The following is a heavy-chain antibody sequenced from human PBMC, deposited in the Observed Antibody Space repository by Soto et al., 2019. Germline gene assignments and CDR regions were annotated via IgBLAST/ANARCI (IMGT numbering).Heavy chain of an antibody. Sequence: QVQLVESGGGVVQPGRSLRLSCAASGFTFSSYGMHWVRQAPGKGLEWVALISYDGSDKYYADSVKGRFTISRDNSKNTLYLQMNSLSVEDTAVYYCVAGQYFSDYWGQGTLVTVSS. CDR1: GFTFSSYG. D-gene: IGHD2-15*01. V-gene: IGHV3-30*03. CDR2: ISYDGSDK. J-gene: IGHJ4*02. CDR3: VAGQYFSDY.